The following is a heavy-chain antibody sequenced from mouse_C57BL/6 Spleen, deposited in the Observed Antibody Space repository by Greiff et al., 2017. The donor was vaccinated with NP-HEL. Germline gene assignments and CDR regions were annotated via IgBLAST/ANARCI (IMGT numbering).Heavy chain of an antibody. Sequence: EVKLEESGPGLVKPSQSLSLTCSVTGYSITSGYYWNWIRQFPGNKLEWMGYISYDGSNNYNPSLKNRISITRDTSKNQFFLKLNSVTTEDTATYYCARNNYYDYGWFAYWGQGTLVTVSA. CDR3: ARNNYYDYGWFAY. CDR1: GYSITSGYY. CDR2: ISYDGSN. J-gene: IGHJ3*01. V-gene: IGHV3-6*01. D-gene: IGHD2-4*01.